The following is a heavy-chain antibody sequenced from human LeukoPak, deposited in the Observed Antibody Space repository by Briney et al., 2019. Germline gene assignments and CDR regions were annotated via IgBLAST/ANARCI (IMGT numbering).Heavy chain of an antibody. J-gene: IGHJ6*02. CDR1: GYTVTISD. D-gene: IGHD4-17*01. V-gene: IGHV1-8*02. CDR2: GNPNSGNT. CDR3: ARGTTVTIDYYYYGMDV. Sequence: ASVTLSFNAAGYTVTISDLHWVRQATGQGLGRVGFGNPNSGNTGYAQKFQGRVTMTRNTSISTAYMELSSLRSEDTAVYYCARGTTVTIDYYYYGMDVWGQGTTVTVSS.